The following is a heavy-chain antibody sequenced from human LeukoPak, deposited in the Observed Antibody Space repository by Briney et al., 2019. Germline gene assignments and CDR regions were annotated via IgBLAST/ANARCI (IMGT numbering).Heavy chain of an antibody. D-gene: IGHD3-3*01. J-gene: IGHJ4*02. CDR2: ISWNSGSV. CDR1: RFTFDDYA. Sequence: GRTLRLSCAASRFTFDDYAMHWVRQAPGKGLEWVSGISWNSGSVGYADSVKGRFTISRDNAKNSLYLQMNSLRAEDMALYYCAKVTYDFGFDYWGQGTLVTVSS. V-gene: IGHV3-9*03. CDR3: AKVTYDFGFDY.